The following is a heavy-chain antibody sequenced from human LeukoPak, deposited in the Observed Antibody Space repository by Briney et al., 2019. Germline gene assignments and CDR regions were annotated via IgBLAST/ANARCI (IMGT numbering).Heavy chain of an antibody. Sequence: GGSLRLSCAASGFTFSDAWMSWARQAPGKGLEWVGRIKSKADGGTTDYAAPVKGRFTISRDDSENTLYLQMNSLKTEETAVYYCARYYGDSGSQYYFDYWGQGTLVTVSS. J-gene: IGHJ4*02. CDR1: GFTFSDAW. CDR3: ARYYGDSGSQYYFDY. D-gene: IGHD2-21*01. CDR2: IKSKADGGTT. V-gene: IGHV3-15*01.